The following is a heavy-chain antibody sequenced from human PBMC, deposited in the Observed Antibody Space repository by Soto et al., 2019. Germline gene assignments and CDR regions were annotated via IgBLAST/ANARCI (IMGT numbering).Heavy chain of an antibody. CDR2: IYPGDSDT. D-gene: IGHD2-21*02. CDR1: GYSFTSYW. J-gene: IGHJ4*02. Sequence: GESLKISCKGSGYSFTSYWIGWLRQMPGKGLEWMGIIYPGDSDTRYSPSFQGQVTISADKSISTAYLQWSSLKASDTAMYYCARQEGAYCGGDCYSPFDYWGQGTLVTVSS. CDR3: ARQEGAYCGGDCYSPFDY. V-gene: IGHV5-51*01.